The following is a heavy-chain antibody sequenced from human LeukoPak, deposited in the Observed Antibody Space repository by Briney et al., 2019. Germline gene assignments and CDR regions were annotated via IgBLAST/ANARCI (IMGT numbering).Heavy chain of an antibody. Sequence: SETLSLTCTVSGGSISSSSYYWGWLRQPPGMGLKWIGTIYYSGTTYYNPSLKSRVTISADTSKNHFSLKLSSVTAADTAVYYCARPGHSYYYMDVWGKGTTVTVS. CDR3: ARPGHSYYYMDV. V-gene: IGHV4-39*02. J-gene: IGHJ6*03. CDR1: GGSISSSSYY. D-gene: IGHD1-1*01. CDR2: IYYSGTT.